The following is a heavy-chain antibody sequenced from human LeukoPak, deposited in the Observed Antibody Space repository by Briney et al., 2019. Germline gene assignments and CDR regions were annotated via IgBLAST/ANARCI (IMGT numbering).Heavy chain of an antibody. D-gene: IGHD2-8*02. Sequence: GGSLRLSCAASGFTVSSNYMSWVRQAPGKGLERVSVIYSGGSTYYADSVKGRFTISRDNSKNTLYLQMNSLRAEDTAVYYCARAKGAPGGYYYYGMDVWGQGTTVTVSS. CDR3: ARAKGAPGGYYYYGMDV. CDR2: IYSGGST. CDR1: GFTVSSNY. J-gene: IGHJ6*02. V-gene: IGHV3-53*01.